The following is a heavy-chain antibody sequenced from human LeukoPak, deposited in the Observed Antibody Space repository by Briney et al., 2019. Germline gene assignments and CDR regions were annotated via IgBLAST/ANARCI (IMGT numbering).Heavy chain of an antibody. V-gene: IGHV1-18*01. Sequence: ASVKVSCKASGYTFTSYGISWVRQAPGQGLEWMGWISAYNGNTNYAQKLQGRVTMTTDTSTSTAYMELRSLRSDDTAVYYCARDSRTRAGVSNWYGPGDIKDYWGQGTLVTVSS. CDR2: ISAYNGNT. J-gene: IGHJ4*02. CDR3: ARDSRTRAGVSNWYGPGDIKDY. D-gene: IGHD6-13*01. CDR1: GYTFTSYG.